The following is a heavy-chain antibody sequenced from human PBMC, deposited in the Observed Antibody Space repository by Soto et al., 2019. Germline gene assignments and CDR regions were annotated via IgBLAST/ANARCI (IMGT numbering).Heavy chain of an antibody. CDR1: GYTFTSYY. CDR2: INPSGGST. CDR3: ARIPKEGFLEWLLGGGMDV. V-gene: IGHV1-46*01. D-gene: IGHD3-3*01. J-gene: IGHJ6*02. Sequence: ASVKVSCKASGYTFTSYYMHWVRQAPGQGLEWMGIINPSGGSTSYAQKFQGRVTMTRDTSTSTVYMELSSLRAEDTALYYCARIPKEGFLEWLLGGGMDVWGQGTTVTVSS.